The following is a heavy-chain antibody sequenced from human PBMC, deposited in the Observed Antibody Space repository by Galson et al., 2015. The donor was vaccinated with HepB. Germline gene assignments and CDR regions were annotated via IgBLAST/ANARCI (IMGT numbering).Heavy chain of an antibody. Sequence: SLSLSCAASGFTFSNYGMHWVRQAPGKGLEWVAVISYDGSNRFYADSVKGRFTISRDNSKSTLYLQMNSLRAEDTAVYYCAKDRTPGDFWSAYPIDYWGQGTLVTVSS. CDR2: ISYDGSNR. V-gene: IGHV3-30*18. J-gene: IGHJ4*02. D-gene: IGHD3-3*01. CDR3: AKDRTPGDFWSAYPIDY. CDR1: GFTFSNYG.